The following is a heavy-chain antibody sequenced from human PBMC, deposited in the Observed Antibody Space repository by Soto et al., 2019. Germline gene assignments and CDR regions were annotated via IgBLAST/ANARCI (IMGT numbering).Heavy chain of an antibody. CDR3: ARDRWGSYSFDS. CDR1: GGVFRNYA. V-gene: IGHV1-69*01. D-gene: IGHD1-26*01. CDR2: IIPVFGTA. J-gene: IGHJ5*01. Sequence: QVQLVQSGAEVKKPGSSVKVSCKASGGVFRNYAMNWVRQAPGQGLEWMGGIIPVFGTADYPQKFQGRVTITADESTTTAYMELTILKTEDTAVYFCARDRWGSYSFDSWGQGTLVTVAS.